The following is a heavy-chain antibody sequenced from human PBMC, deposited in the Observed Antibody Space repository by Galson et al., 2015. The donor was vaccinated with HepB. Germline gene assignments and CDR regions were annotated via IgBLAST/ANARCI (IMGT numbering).Heavy chain of an antibody. CDR2: INPNSGGI. V-gene: IGHV1-2*06. CDR1: GYRFNDQF. J-gene: IGHJ4*02. Sequence: SVKVSCKAFGYRFNDQFIHWVRQAPGQEPEWMGRINPNSGGIDYAVGFQGRVTLTRDTSISTAYISLGGLTPDDTAIYWCAREVGGDYGAFDYLGQGTLVSVSS. D-gene: IGHD4-17*01. CDR3: AREVGGDYGAFDY.